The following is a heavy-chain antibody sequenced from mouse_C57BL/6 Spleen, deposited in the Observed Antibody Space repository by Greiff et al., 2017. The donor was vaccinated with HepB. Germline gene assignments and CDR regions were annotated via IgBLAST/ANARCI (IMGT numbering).Heavy chain of an antibody. Sequence: EVQGVESAGGLVQPGSSMKLSCTASGFTFSDYYMAWVRQVPEKGLEWVANINYDGSSTYYLDSLKSRFIISRDNAKNILYLQMSSLKSEDTATYYCARGELGFDVWGTGTTVTVSS. CDR1: GFTFSDYY. V-gene: IGHV5-16*01. CDR2: INYDGSST. J-gene: IGHJ1*03. D-gene: IGHD4-1*01. CDR3: ARGELGFDV.